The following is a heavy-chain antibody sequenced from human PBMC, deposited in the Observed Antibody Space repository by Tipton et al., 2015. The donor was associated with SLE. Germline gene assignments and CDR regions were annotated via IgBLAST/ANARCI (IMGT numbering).Heavy chain of an antibody. Sequence: TLSLTCAVYGGSFSGYYWSWIRQPPGKGLEWIGEINHSGSTNYKPSLKSRVTISVDTSKNQFSLKLSSLTAADTAVYYCARERSSTSLYYMDVWGKGTTVTVSS. J-gene: IGHJ6*03. CDR2: INHSGST. CDR1: GGSFSGYY. V-gene: IGHV4-34*01. D-gene: IGHD2-2*01. CDR3: ARERSSTSLYYMDV.